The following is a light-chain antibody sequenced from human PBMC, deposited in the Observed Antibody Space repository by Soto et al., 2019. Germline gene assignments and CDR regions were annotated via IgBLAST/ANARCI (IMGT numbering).Light chain of an antibody. CDR3: QQYNNWPGT. J-gene: IGKJ3*01. CDR2: GAS. Sequence: EIVMTQSPATLSVSPGERATLSCRASQSVSSNLAWYKQKPGQARRLLIYGASTRATGIPARFSGSGSGTEFTLTISSLQSEDFAVYYCQQYNNWPGTFDPGTKVDI. CDR1: QSVSSN. V-gene: IGKV3-15*01.